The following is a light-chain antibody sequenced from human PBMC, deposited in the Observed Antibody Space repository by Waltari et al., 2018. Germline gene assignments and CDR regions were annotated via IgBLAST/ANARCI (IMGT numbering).Light chain of an antibody. CDR1: RSVFYSPNNKNY. CDR2: WAS. CDR3: QQFYGSPFT. V-gene: IGKV4-1*01. Sequence: DIVMTQSPDSLAVSLGERATINCKSSRSVFYSPNNKNYLSWYQQKPGQPPKLLIYWASTRESGVPDRFSGSGSGTDFTLTISSLQAEDVALYYCQQFYGSPFTFGEGPRWRSN. J-gene: IGKJ4*01.